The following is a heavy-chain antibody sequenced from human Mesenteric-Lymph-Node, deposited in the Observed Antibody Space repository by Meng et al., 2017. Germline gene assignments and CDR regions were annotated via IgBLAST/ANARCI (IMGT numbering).Heavy chain of an antibody. D-gene: IGHD3-10*01. V-gene: IGHV3-74*01. CDR2: IDRDGSVT. J-gene: IGHJ4*01. Sequence: GESLKISCVASGFTFDSHWMHWVRQAPGKGLVWVARIDRDGSVTTYADSVNGRFTISRDNAKNTLYLQMNSLRVEDTAVYYCAKADGSGTYWNNFDYWGHGTLVTVSS. CDR3: AKADGSGTYWNNFDY. CDR1: GFTFDSHW.